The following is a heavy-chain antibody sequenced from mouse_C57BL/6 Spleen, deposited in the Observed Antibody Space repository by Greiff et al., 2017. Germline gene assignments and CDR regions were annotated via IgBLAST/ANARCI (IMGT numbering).Heavy chain of an antibody. Sequence: EVQLVESGPGLVKPSQSLSLTCSVTGYSITSGYYWNWIRQFPGNKLEWMGYISYDGSNNYNPSLKNRISITRDTSKNQFFLKLNSVTTEDTATYYCARFFDVWGTGTTVTVSS. J-gene: IGHJ1*03. CDR3: ARFFDV. CDR1: GYSITSGYY. CDR2: ISYDGSN. V-gene: IGHV3-6*01.